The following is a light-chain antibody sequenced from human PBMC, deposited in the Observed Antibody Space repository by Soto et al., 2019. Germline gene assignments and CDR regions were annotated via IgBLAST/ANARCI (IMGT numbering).Light chain of an antibody. CDR1: FSDVGSYNL. Sequence: QSALTQPASVSGSPGQSITISCTGTFSDVGSYNLVSWYQQHPGKAPKLMIYEDTKRPSGVSNRFSGSKSGYTASLTISGLQAEDEADYYCCSYAGSSTGVFGGGTKVTVL. J-gene: IGLJ2*01. CDR3: CSYAGSSTGV. CDR2: EDT. V-gene: IGLV2-23*01.